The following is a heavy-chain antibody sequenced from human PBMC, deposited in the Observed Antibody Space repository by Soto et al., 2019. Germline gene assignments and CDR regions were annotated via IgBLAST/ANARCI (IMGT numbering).Heavy chain of an antibody. CDR3: ARELPQRQGRSMDV. D-gene: IGHD1-1*01. Sequence: SETLSLTCTVSGGSISSSSYYWGWIRQPPGKGLEWIGYINHRGSLYYNPSLKSRVSMSVDTSKNQFSLNLSSVTAADTAVYYCARELPQRQGRSMDVWGQGTTVTVSS. CDR2: INHRGSL. CDR1: GGSISSSSYY. J-gene: IGHJ6*02. V-gene: IGHV4-39*07.